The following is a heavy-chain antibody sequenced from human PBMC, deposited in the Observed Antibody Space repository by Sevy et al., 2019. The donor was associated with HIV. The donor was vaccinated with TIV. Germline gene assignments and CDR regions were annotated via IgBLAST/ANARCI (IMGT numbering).Heavy chain of an antibody. J-gene: IGHJ6*02. CDR1: GYTFTSYD. CDR3: ARADLDSSTFFYYYGMDV. D-gene: IGHD2-2*01. CDR2: MNPNSGNR. Sequence: ASVKVSCKASGYTFTSYDINWVRQATGQGLEWMGWMNPNSGNRGYAQKFQGRVTMTTNTSISTAYMELSSQRSEDTAVYYCARADLDSSTFFYYYGMDVWGQGTTVTVSS. V-gene: IGHV1-8*01.